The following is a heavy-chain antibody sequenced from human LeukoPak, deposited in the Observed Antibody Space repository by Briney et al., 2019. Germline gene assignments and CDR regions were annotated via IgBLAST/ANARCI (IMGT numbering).Heavy chain of an antibody. CDR2: ISYDGPNK. Sequence: PGGSLRLSCAASGFTFDDYDMSWVRQAPGKGLEWVAVISYDGPNKYYADSVKGRFTISRDDSKSTLYLQMNSLRPEDTAVYYCAKEKLPSGYSFLTDYWGQGTLVTVSS. CDR3: AKEKLPSGYSFLTDY. J-gene: IGHJ4*02. V-gene: IGHV3-30*18. D-gene: IGHD5-18*01. CDR1: GFTFDDYD.